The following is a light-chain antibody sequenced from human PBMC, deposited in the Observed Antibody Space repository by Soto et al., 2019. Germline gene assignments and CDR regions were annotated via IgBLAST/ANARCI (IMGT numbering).Light chain of an antibody. CDR2: KTS. J-gene: IGKJ2*01. Sequence: DIQMTQSPSTLSASIGDRVTISCRASQSLSGWLAWYQQKPGKAPSLLIYKTSNLESGVPSRFSGSGSGTEFTLTISSLQLDDFATYYCQQYISYPYTFGQGTNLNIK. CDR3: QQYISYPYT. CDR1: QSLSGW. V-gene: IGKV1-5*03.